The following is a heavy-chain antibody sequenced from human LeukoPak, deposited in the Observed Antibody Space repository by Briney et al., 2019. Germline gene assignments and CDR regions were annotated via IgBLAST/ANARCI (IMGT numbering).Heavy chain of an antibody. CDR3: AKSLSGGGYYFEY. CDR1: GFTCSNYA. D-gene: IGHD3-10*01. V-gene: IGHV3-23*01. CDR2: ISDSGGSP. J-gene: IGHJ4*02. Sequence: PGGSLRLSCAASGFTCSNYAMTWVRQAPGKGLEWVSGISDSGGSPYYADSVKGRFTISRDNSKNTLYLQMNSLRAEDTAVYYCAKSLSGGGYYFEYWGQGTLVTVSS.